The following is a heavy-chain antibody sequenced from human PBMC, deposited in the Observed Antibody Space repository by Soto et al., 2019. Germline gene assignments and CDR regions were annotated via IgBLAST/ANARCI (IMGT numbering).Heavy chain of an antibody. CDR2: IYYSGST. CDR3: ARFPYSSGYYFFDY. J-gene: IGHJ4*02. Sequence: PSETLSLTCTVSGGSVSSGSYYWSWIRQPPGKGLEWIGYIYYSGSTTYNPSLMSRVTISADTSKNQFSLRLSSVTAADTAVYYCARFPYSSGYYFFDYWGLGTLVTVSS. CDR1: GGSVSSGSYY. D-gene: IGHD6-19*01. V-gene: IGHV4-61*01.